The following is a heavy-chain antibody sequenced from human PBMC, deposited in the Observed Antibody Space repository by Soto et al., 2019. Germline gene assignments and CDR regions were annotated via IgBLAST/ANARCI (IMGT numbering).Heavy chain of an antibody. J-gene: IGHJ4*02. Sequence: PSQTLSLTCAISGDSVSSNSAAWNWIRQSPSRGLEWLGRTNYRSKWYNDYAVSVKSRITINPDTSKNQFSLQLDSVTPEDTAVYYCANGPYGSSSSVFDYWGQGTLVTVSS. V-gene: IGHV6-1*01. D-gene: IGHD6-6*01. CDR2: TNYRSKWYN. CDR3: ANGPYGSSSSVFDY. CDR1: GDSVSSNSAA.